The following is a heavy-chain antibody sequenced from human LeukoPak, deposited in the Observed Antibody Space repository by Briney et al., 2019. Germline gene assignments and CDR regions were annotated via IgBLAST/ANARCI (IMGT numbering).Heavy chain of an antibody. J-gene: IGHJ6*03. Sequence: SETLSLTCTVSGGSISSYYWSWIRQPAGKGLEWIGRIYTSGSTDYNPSLKSRVTMSVDTSKNQFSLKLSSVTAADTAVYYCARGSPYCSGGSCHYYYYYYMDVWGKGTTVTVSS. CDR3: ARGSPYCSGGSCHYYYYYYMDV. CDR1: GGSISSYY. D-gene: IGHD2-15*01. V-gene: IGHV4-4*07. CDR2: IYTSGST.